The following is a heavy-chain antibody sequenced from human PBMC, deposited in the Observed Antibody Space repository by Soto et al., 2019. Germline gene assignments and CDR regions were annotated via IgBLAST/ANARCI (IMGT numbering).Heavy chain of an antibody. V-gene: IGHV3-66*01. CDR1: GFTVSSSY. J-gene: IGHJ5*02. CDR2: MNAGGTT. CDR3: AREFRDGSNTRLAFDP. D-gene: IGHD6-6*01. Sequence: EMQLVQSGEGLVQPGGSLRLSCAASGFTVSSSYMTWVRHVPGKGLEWVSVMNAGGTTYYANSVKGRFTFSRDNSKNMMYLQMNNLRAEDTAMYYCAREFRDGSNTRLAFDPWGQGTLVTVSS.